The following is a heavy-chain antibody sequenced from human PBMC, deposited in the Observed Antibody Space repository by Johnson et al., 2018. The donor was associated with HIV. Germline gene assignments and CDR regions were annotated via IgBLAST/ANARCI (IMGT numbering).Heavy chain of an antibody. CDR3: GRDINYSNYVTDAFDI. J-gene: IGHJ3*02. D-gene: IGHD4-11*01. V-gene: IGHV3-15*01. Sequence: VQLVESGGGFVKPGGSLRLSCAASGFTFNNAWMSWVRQAPGKGLEWVGHIKSKSDGGTTDYAAPVKGRFTISRDDSTDTLYLQMSSLKTEDTAVYYCGRDINYSNYVTDAFDIWGQGTVVTVSS. CDR2: IKSKSDGGTT. CDR1: GFTFNNAW.